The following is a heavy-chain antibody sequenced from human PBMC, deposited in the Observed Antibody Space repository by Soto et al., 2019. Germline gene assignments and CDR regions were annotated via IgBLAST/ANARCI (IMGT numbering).Heavy chain of an antibody. J-gene: IGHJ3*02. Sequence: GGSLRLSCAASGFTFSSYAMHWVRQAPGKGLEYVSAISSNGGSTYYANSVKGRFTISRDNSKNTLYLQMGSLRAEDMAVYYCASYNDAFDIWGQGTMVTVSS. CDR1: GFTFSSYA. CDR2: ISSNGGST. V-gene: IGHV3-64*01. CDR3: ASYNDAFDI. D-gene: IGHD1-1*01.